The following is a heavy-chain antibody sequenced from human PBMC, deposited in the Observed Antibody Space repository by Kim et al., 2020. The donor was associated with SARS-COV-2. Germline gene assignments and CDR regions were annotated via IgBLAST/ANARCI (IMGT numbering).Heavy chain of an antibody. CDR3: AREFVVVPAAARTEDY. D-gene: IGHD2-2*01. CDR1: GYTFTSYA. V-gene: IGHV7-4-1*02. CDR2: INTNTGNP. Sequence: ASVKVSCKASGYTFTSYAMNWVRQAPGQGLEWMGWINTNTGNPTYAQGFTGRFVFSLDTSVSTAYLQISTLKAEDTAVYYCAREFVVVPAAARTEDYWGQGTLVTVS. J-gene: IGHJ4*02.